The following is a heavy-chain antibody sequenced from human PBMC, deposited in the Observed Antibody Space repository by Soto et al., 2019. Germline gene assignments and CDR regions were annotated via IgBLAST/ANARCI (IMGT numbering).Heavy chain of an antibody. CDR2: VSGDGAAT. J-gene: IGHJ4*02. Sequence: GSLRLSCAASGFNFGSFAMTWVRQAPGKGLQWVSAVSGDGAATYYGDSVKGRFTISRDNSNNTLYLQMNSLTVDDTAIYFCVKTTRPQTPELWGQGALVPVSS. CDR3: VKTTRPQTPEL. D-gene: IGHD6-6*01. V-gene: IGHV3-23*01. CDR1: GFNFGSFA.